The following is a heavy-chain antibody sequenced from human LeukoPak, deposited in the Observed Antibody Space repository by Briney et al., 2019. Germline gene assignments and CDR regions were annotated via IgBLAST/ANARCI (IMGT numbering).Heavy chain of an antibody. CDR2: ISGSGATT. CDR1: GFTFSSYA. CDR3: AKAHDIIVVLDF. Sequence: PGGSLRLSCAASGFTFSSYAMSWVRQAPGKGREGVAPISGSGATTYYADSVKGRFTISRDNSKNTLYLQMNSLRIEDTGVYYCAKAHDIIVVLDFWGQGTLVTVSS. J-gene: IGHJ4*02. V-gene: IGHV3-23*01. D-gene: IGHD2-15*01.